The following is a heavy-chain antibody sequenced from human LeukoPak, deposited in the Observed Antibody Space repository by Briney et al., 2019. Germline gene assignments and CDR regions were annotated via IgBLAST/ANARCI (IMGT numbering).Heavy chain of an antibody. D-gene: IGHD6-13*01. Sequence: ASVKVSFKASGYTLTSYYMHWVRQAPGQGLEWMGIINPSGGSTSYAQKFQGRVTMTRDMSTSTVYMELSSLRSEDTAVYYCARELRSSSRYSTGGFGYWGQGTLVTVSS. CDR1: GYTLTSYY. J-gene: IGHJ4*02. CDR3: ARELRSSSRYSTGGFGY. V-gene: IGHV1-46*01. CDR2: INPSGGST.